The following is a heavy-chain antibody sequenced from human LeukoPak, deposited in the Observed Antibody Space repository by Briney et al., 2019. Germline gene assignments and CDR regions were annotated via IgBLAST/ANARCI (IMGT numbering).Heavy chain of an antibody. CDR3: ARTDYDILTGYSGNDAFDI. J-gene: IGHJ3*02. D-gene: IGHD3-9*01. V-gene: IGHV1-18*01. CDR2: ISAYNGNT. Sequence: ASVKVSCKASGYTFTSYGISWVRQAPGRGLEWMGWISAYNGNTNYAQKLQGRVTMTTDTSTSTAYMELRSLRSDDTAVYYCARTDYDILTGYSGNDAFDIWGQGTMVTVSS. CDR1: GYTFTSYG.